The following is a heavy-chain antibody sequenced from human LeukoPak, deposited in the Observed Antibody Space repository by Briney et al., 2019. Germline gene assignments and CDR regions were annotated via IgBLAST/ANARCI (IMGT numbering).Heavy chain of an antibody. D-gene: IGHD3-10*01. CDR1: GYRFTTYW. CDR2: IDPSDSYT. V-gene: IGHV5-10-1*01. Sequence: GESLKISCKGFGYRFTTYWISWVRQMPGKGLEWMGRIDPSDSYTNYSPSFQGHVTISADKSISTVYLQWSSLKASDTAMYYCARQAVRDFDYWGQGTLVTVSS. J-gene: IGHJ4*02. CDR3: ARQAVRDFDY.